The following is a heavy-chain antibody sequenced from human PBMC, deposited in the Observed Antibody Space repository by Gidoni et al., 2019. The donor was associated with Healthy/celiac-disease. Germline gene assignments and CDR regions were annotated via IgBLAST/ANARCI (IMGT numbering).Heavy chain of an antibody. CDR1: GGSISSGGYY. J-gene: IGHJ6*02. Sequence: QVQLQESGPGLVKPSQTLSLTCTVSGGSISSGGYYWSWIRQHPGKGLEWIGYIYYRGSTYYNPSLKSRVTISVDTSKNQFSLKLSSVTAADTAVYYCARIFSDIVVVPAAYGMDVWGQGTTVTVSS. CDR2: IYYRGST. CDR3: ARIFSDIVVVPAAYGMDV. D-gene: IGHD2-2*01. V-gene: IGHV4-31*03.